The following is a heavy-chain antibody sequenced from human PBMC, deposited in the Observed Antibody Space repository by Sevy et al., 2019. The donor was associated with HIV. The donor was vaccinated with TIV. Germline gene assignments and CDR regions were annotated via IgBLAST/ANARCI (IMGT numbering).Heavy chain of an antibody. V-gene: IGHV3-11*01. D-gene: IGHD1-26*01. Sequence: GGSLRLSCTASAATFSDFYMSWIRQAPGKGLEWLSYISTNGRTIYYADSVKGRFTVSRDKAKKSQFLQMNSLRAEDTAIYFCATPTWRSDFFDYWGQGALVTVSS. CDR2: ISTNGRTI. CDR1: AATFSDFY. CDR3: ATPTWRSDFFDY. J-gene: IGHJ4*02.